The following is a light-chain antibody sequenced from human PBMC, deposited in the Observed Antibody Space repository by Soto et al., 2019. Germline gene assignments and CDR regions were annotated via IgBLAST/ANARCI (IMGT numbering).Light chain of an antibody. CDR1: KDIHRY. Sequence: DIQMTQSPVSLSASVGDRVTITCRASKDIHRYLAWFQQKPGKAPKSLIYATSSLQLGVPSRFRGSGSGTEFTLTISSLQPEDFATYYCQQYDNFPLTFGHGTRLEMK. V-gene: IGKV1-16*01. J-gene: IGKJ5*01. CDR2: ATS. CDR3: QQYDNFPLT.